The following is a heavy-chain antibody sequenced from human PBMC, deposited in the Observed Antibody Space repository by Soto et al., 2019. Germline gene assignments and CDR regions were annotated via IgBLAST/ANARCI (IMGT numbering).Heavy chain of an antibody. V-gene: IGHV4-34*01. Sequence: SETLSLTCAVYGGSFSGYYWSWIRQPPGKGLEWIGEINHSGSTNYNPSLKSRVTISVDTSKNQFSLKLSSVTAADTAVDYCARGLRAAGIEVEYFQHWGQGTLVTVSS. CDR2: INHSGST. CDR3: ARGLRAAGIEVEYFQH. J-gene: IGHJ1*01. D-gene: IGHD6-13*01. CDR1: GGSFSGYY.